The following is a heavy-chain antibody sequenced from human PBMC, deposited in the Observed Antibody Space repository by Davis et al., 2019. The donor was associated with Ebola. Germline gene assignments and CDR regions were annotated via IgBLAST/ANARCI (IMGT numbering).Heavy chain of an antibody. CDR2: ISASGGDT. J-gene: IGHJ6*02. D-gene: IGHD3-10*01. V-gene: IGHV3-23*01. CDR3: AKLDTFYEGSGRNFYYGMDV. CDR1: RFTFGRYA. Sequence: GESLKISCASRFTFGRYALSWVRQAPGKSLEWVSVISASGGDTDYADSVKGRFTISRDTSKSTLYLQMNGLRADDTATYYCAKLDTFYEGSGRNFYYGMDVWGQGTTVTVSS.